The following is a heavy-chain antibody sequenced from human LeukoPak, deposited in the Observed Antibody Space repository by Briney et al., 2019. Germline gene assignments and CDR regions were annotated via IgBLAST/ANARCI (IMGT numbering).Heavy chain of an antibody. CDR2: MNPNSGNT. D-gene: IGHD3-16*01. J-gene: IGHJ4*02. CDR1: GYTFTSYD. V-gene: IGHV1-8*01. CDR3: ARGGYYDYVWGSQIADY. Sequence: ASVKVSCKASGYTFTSYDINWVRQATGQGLEWTGWMNPNSGNTGYAQKFQGRVTMTRNTSISTAYMELSSLRSEDTAVYYCARGGYYDYVWGSQIADYWGQGTLVTVSS.